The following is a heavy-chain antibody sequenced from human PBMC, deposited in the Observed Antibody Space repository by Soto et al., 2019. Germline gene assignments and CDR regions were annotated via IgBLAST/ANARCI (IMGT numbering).Heavy chain of an antibody. CDR1: GFTFTSSA. CDR3: AADPWRPYPFDI. Sequence: AASVKVSCKASGFTFTSSAMQWVRQARGQRLEWIGWIVVGSGNTNYAQKFQERVTITRDMSTSTAYMELSSLRSEDTAVYYCAADPWRPYPFDIWGQGTMVPVSS. D-gene: IGHD3-3*01. J-gene: IGHJ3*02. V-gene: IGHV1-58*02. CDR2: IVVGSGNT.